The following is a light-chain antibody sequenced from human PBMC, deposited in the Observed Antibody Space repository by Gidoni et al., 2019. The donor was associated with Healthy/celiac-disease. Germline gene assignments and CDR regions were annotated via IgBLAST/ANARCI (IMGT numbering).Light chain of an antibody. V-gene: IGKV2-30*01. CDR2: KVS. CDR1: QRLVYSDGNTY. CDR3: MQGTHWPWT. J-gene: IGKJ1*01. Sequence: DVVMTQSPLSLPVTLGQPASLSCRSSQRLVYSDGNTYLNWFQQRPGQSPRRLIYKVSNRDSGVPDRFSGRGSGTDFTLKISRGEAEDVGVYYCMQGTHWPWTFGQGTKVEIK.